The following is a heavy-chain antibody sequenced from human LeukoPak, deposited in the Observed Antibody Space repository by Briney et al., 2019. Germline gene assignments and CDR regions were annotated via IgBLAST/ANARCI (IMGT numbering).Heavy chain of an antibody. CDR1: GFTFSSYW. CDR3: ARESHEGATRAYNWFDP. J-gene: IGHJ5*02. V-gene: IGHV3-7*01. D-gene: IGHD1-26*01. Sequence: GGSLRLSCAASGFTFSSYWMSWVRQAPGKGLEWVANIKQDGSEKYYVDSVKGRFTISRDNAKNSLYLQMNSLRPEDTALYYCARESHEGATRAYNWFDPWGQGTLVSVSS. CDR2: IKQDGSEK.